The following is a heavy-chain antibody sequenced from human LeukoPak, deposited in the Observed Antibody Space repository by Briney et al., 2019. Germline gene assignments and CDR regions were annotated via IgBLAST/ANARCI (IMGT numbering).Heavy chain of an antibody. Sequence: SWIRQPPGKALEWMGRIDPSDSYTNYSPSFQGHVTISADKSISTAYLQWSSLKASDTAMYYCARHVGITMNYWGQGTLVTVSS. J-gene: IGHJ4*02. CDR2: IDPSDSYT. V-gene: IGHV5-10-1*01. CDR3: ARHVGITMNY. D-gene: IGHD3-22*01.